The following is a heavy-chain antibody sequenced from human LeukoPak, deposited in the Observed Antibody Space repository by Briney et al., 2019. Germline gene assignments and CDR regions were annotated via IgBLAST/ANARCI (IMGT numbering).Heavy chain of an antibody. V-gene: IGHV3-7*03. CDR3: TREMVMIDY. D-gene: IGHD4-23*01. CDR2: IKQDGSEK. J-gene: IGHJ4*02. Sequence: GGSLRLSCAASGFIFTDYWMSWVRQAPGKGLEWVANIKQDGSEKYYVGSVKGRFTISRDNAKSSLYLQMNSLRAEDTAVYYCTREMVMIDYWGQGNLVTVSS. CDR1: GFIFTDYW.